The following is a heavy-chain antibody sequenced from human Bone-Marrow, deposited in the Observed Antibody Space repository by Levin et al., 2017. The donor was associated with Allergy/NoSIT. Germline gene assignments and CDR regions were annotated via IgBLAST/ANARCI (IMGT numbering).Heavy chain of an antibody. Sequence: ASVKVSCKASGYTFTGYYMHWVRQAPGQGLEWMGWINPNSGGTNYAQKFQGRVTMTRDTSISTAYMELSRLRSDDTAVYYCARDDVVRGVPSIDYWGQGTLVTVSS. V-gene: IGHV1-2*02. CDR1: GYTFTGYY. CDR2: INPNSGGT. D-gene: IGHD3-10*01. J-gene: IGHJ4*02. CDR3: ARDDVVRGVPSIDY.